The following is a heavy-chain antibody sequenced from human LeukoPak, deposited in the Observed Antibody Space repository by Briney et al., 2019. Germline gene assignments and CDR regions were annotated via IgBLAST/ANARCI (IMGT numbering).Heavy chain of an antibody. CDR2: ISGPGGTT. J-gene: IGHJ3*02. Sequence: QPGGSLRLSCAASEFTFSSYAMSWVRQAPGKGLEWVSAISGPGGTTYYADSVKGRFTISRDNSKNTLYLQMNSLRVEDTAVYYCARPTGGGTDRDAFHIWGQGTMVTVSS. CDR1: EFTFSSYA. D-gene: IGHD4-23*01. CDR3: ARPTGGGTDRDAFHI. V-gene: IGHV3-23*01.